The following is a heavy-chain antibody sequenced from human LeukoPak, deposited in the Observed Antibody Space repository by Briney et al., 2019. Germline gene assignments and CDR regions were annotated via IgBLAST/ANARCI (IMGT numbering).Heavy chain of an antibody. D-gene: IGHD2-2*01. CDR2: IRQDGSEK. CDR1: GFTLSTYW. J-gene: IGHJ4*02. Sequence: GGSLRLSCAASGFTLSTYWMSWVRQAPGKGLEWVATIRQDGSEKHYVDSVKGRFPISRDNAKNSLYLQMNSLTVEDTAVYYCVRGCGRASCPYFFDSWGQGTLVTVS. V-gene: IGHV3-7*01. CDR3: VRGCGRASCPYFFDS.